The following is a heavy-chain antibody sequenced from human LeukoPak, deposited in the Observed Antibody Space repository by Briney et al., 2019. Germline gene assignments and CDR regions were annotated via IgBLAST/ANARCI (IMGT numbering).Heavy chain of an antibody. CDR1: GFTFSSFS. D-gene: IGHD3-16*02. J-gene: IGHJ3*02. CDR2: ISSSSSYI. V-gene: IGHV3-21*01. CDR3: ARVSAGVIGVKDVFDI. Sequence: GGSLRLSCAASGFTFSSFSMDWVRQAPGKGLEWVSSISSSSSYIYYADSMKGRFTISRDNAKNSLYLQMNSLRAEDTAVYYCARVSAGVIGVKDVFDIWGQGTMVTVSS.